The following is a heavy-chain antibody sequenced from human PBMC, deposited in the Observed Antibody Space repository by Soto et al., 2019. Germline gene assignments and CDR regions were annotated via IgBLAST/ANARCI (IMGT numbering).Heavy chain of an antibody. Sequence: QVQLVQSRAEVKNPGASVKVSCKASGYSFTSYGIAWARQAPGQGLEWMGWINPYNGNTNYAQNLQGRVTLTTDTTTSTAYMALTSLRSNDTAVYYCAMVDVYVTPSPQDVWGQGTTVTVSS. CDR1: GYSFTSYG. CDR3: AMVDVYVTPSPQDV. CDR2: INPYNGNT. D-gene: IGHD2-8*01. J-gene: IGHJ6*02. V-gene: IGHV1-18*01.